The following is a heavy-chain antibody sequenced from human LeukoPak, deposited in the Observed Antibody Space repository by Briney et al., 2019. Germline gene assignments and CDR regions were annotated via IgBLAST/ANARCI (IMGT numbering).Heavy chain of an antibody. Sequence: SETLSLTCTVSGGSISSSSYYWGWIRQPPGKGLEWIGTIYYTGTAYYNPSLKSRVTISVDTSKNQFSLKMRSVTAADTAVYFCARSAQRWLQFAQWGQGSLVTVSS. V-gene: IGHV4-39*01. CDR3: ARSAQRWLQFAQ. D-gene: IGHD5-24*01. J-gene: IGHJ4*02. CDR1: GGSISSSSYY. CDR2: IYYTGTA.